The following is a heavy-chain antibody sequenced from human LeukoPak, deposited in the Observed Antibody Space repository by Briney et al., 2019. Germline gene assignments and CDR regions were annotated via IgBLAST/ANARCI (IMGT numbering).Heavy chain of an antibody. CDR3: ARDGGGIAAGNWFDP. CDR2: VNPSGGST. D-gene: IGHD6-13*01. CDR1: GYTFTSYY. Sequence: ASVKVSCKASGYTFTSYYMHWVRQAPGQGLEWMGIVNPSGGSTSYAQKFQGRVTMTRDTSTSTVYMELSSLRSEDTAVYYCARDGGGIAAGNWFDPWGQGTLVTVSS. V-gene: IGHV1-46*01. J-gene: IGHJ5*02.